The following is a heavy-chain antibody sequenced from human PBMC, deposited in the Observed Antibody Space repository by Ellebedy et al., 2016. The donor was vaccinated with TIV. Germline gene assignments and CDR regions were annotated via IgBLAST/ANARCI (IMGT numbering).Heavy chain of an antibody. Sequence: GESLKISCAASGFTFSSYWMSWVRQAPGKGLEWVANIKQDGCEKSYVDSVKGRFTISRDNAKNSLYLQMNSLRAEDTAVYYCARSQLVLDYWGQGTLVTVSS. J-gene: IGHJ4*02. CDR2: IKQDGCEK. CDR3: ARSQLVLDY. CDR1: GFTFSSYW. D-gene: IGHD6-6*01. V-gene: IGHV3-7*03.